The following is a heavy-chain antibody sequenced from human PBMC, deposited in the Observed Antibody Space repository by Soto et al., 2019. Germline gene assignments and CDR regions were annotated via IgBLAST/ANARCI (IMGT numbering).Heavy chain of an antibody. J-gene: IGHJ6*02. CDR2: ISAYNGNT. V-gene: IGHV1-18*04. CDR3: ARDRAYYYDSSGYYYYGMDV. D-gene: IGHD3-22*01. Sequence: QVQLVQSGAEVKKPGASVKVSCKASGYTFTSYGISWVRQGPGQGLEWMGWISAYNGNTNYAQKLQGRVTMTTDTSTSTAYMELRSLRSDDTAVYYCARDRAYYYDSSGYYYYGMDVWGQGTTVTVSS. CDR1: GYTFTSYG.